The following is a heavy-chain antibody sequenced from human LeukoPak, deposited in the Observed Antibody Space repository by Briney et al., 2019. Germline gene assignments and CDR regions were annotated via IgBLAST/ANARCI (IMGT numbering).Heavy chain of an antibody. J-gene: IGHJ4*02. Sequence: SETLSLTCAVYGGSFSGYYWSWIRQPPGKGLEWIGEINHSGSTNYNPSLKSRVTISVDTSKNQFSLKLSSVTAADTAVYYCAREDFGSDHTNYGSRWGQGILVTVSA. CDR2: INHSGST. D-gene: IGHD4-11*01. CDR1: GGSFSGYY. CDR3: AREDFGSDHTNYGSR. V-gene: IGHV4-34*01.